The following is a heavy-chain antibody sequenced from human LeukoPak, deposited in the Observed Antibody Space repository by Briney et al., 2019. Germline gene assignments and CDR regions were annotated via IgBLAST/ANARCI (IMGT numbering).Heavy chain of an antibody. CDR2: IYYSGST. Sequence: SETLSLTCTVSGGSISSSSYYWGWIRQPPGKGLEWIGSIYYSGSTYYNPSLKSRVTISVDTSKNQFSLKLSSVTAADTAVYYCATHRTLGFNVRDYWGQGTLVTVSS. D-gene: IGHD3-10*02. V-gene: IGHV4-39*01. CDR3: ATHRTLGFNVRDY. CDR1: GGSISSSSYY. J-gene: IGHJ4*02.